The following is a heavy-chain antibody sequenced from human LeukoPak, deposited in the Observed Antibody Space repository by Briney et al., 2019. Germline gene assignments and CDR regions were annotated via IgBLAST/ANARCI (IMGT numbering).Heavy chain of an antibody. D-gene: IGHD3-16*01. CDR2: VSSDGSRT. CDR3: ATDGAYGLTH. CDR1: GVSFSTTW. J-gene: IGHJ4*02. Sequence: GGPLRLSCAASGVSFSTTWMHWVRQAPGKGLMWVSHVSSDGSRTYADSVKGRFTVSRDNNKDMVYLQMSSLRAEDTAVYYCATDGAYGLTHWGQGTLVTVSS. V-gene: IGHV3-74*01.